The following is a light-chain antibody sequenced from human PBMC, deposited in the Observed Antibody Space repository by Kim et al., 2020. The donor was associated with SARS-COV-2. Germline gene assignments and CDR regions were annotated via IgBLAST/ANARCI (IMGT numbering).Light chain of an antibody. Sequence: SSELTQDPAVSVALGQTVRITCQGDSLRIHSASWYQQKPGQAPVLVIYVKNNRPSGITDRFSGSSSGNTASLTITGAQAEDEADYYCNSRDSSGNQVIFGGGTKLTVL. CDR3: NSRDSSGNQVI. V-gene: IGLV3-19*01. J-gene: IGLJ2*01. CDR1: SLRIHS. CDR2: VKN.